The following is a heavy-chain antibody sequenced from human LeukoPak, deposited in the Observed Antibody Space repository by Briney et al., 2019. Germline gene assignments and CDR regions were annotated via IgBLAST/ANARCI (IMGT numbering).Heavy chain of an antibody. Sequence: GGSLRLSCAASGFTFSSYWMSWVRQAPGKGLEWVANIKQDESEKYYVDSVKGRFTISRDNAKNSLYLQMNSLRAEDTAVYYCARVLGYCSSTSCLYYYYYYMDVWGKGTTVTVSS. CDR2: IKQDESEK. CDR1: GFTFSSYW. CDR3: ARVLGYCSSTSCLYYYYYYMDV. D-gene: IGHD2-2*01. V-gene: IGHV3-7*01. J-gene: IGHJ6*03.